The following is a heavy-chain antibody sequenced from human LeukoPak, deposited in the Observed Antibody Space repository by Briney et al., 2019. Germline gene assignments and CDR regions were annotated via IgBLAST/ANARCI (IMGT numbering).Heavy chain of an antibody. CDR1: GQTLSTYG. CDR3: ARGWQLHD. D-gene: IGHD4-23*01. CDR2: ISASKGNI. J-gene: IGHJ4*02. Sequence: ASVKVSCKASGQTLSTYGISWVRQAPGQGLEWMGWISASKGNIKYAQKFQDRVTMTTDTSTNTAYLEMRSPSCDDTALYYCARGWQLHDWGQGTLVTVSS. V-gene: IGHV1-18*01.